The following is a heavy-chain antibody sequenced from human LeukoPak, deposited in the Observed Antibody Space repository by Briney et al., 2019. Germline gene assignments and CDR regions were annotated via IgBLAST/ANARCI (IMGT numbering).Heavy chain of an antibody. Sequence: PGGSLRLSCAASGFTFNIAWMSWVRQVPGKGLEWIGRIRSRADGGTTDYAAPVQGRFTVSRDDSKNTLYLQMNSLRAEDTAVYYCANLYGYNHREIFYFDYWGQGTLVTVSS. CDR2: IRSRADGGTT. D-gene: IGHD5-24*01. V-gene: IGHV3-15*01. J-gene: IGHJ4*02. CDR1: GFTFNIAW. CDR3: ANLYGYNHREIFYFDY.